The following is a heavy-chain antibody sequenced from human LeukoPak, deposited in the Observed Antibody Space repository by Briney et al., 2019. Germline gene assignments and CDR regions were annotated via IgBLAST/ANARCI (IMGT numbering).Heavy chain of an antibody. D-gene: IGHD3-9*01. CDR1: GFTFDDYG. Sequence: GGSLRLSCAASGFTFDDYGMSWVRQAPGKGLEWVSGINWNGGSTGYADSVKGRFTISRDNAKNSLYLQMNSLRAEDTALYHCARVYPHTQIRYFDWLSTLQSAGYYYYMDVWGKGTTVTVSS. V-gene: IGHV3-20*01. CDR3: ARVYPHTQIRYFDWLSTLQSAGYYYYMDV. CDR2: INWNGGST. J-gene: IGHJ6*03.